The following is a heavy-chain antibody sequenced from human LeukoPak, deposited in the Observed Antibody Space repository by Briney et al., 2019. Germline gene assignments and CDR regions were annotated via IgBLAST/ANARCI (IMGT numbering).Heavy chain of an antibody. V-gene: IGHV3-7*01. J-gene: IGHJ6*03. CDR1: GFTFSGYW. D-gene: IGHD3-10*02. Sequence: GGSLRLSCAASGFTFSGYWMSWVRQAPGKGLEWVANIKQDGSEKYYVDSVKGRFTISRDNAKNSLYLQMNSLRAEDTAVYYCAELGITMIGGVWGKGTTV. CDR2: IKQDGSEK. CDR3: AELGITMIGGV.